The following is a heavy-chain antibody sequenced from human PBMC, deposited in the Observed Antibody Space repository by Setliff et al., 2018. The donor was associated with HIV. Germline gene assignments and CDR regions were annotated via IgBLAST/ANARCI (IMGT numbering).Heavy chain of an antibody. Sequence: GESLKISCEASGFIFNTFAMKWVRQAPGKGPEWVAGISSSGSGTYYADSVKGRFTISRDNSNNRVYLQMDSLRAEDTATYYCAKVAGRVYYFYMDVWGKGTTVTVSS. V-gene: IGHV3-23*01. CDR2: ISSSGSGT. CDR3: AKVAGRVYYFYMDV. CDR1: GFIFNTFA. D-gene: IGHD1-26*01. J-gene: IGHJ6*03.